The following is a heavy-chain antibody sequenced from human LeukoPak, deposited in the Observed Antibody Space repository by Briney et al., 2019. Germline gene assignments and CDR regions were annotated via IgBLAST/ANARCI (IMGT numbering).Heavy chain of an antibody. CDR2: ISGSGGST. V-gene: IGHV3-23*01. Sequence: PGGSLRLSCAASGLTFSTSAMGWGRQAPGKGRGWGSAISGSGGSTYSADPVKGRFTISRDNSKHTLYLQRNSLRAEDTAVYYCAKAAGGSFDFDYWGQGTLVSVSS. J-gene: IGHJ4*02. CDR1: GLTFSTSA. D-gene: IGHD1-26*01. CDR3: AKAAGGSFDFDY.